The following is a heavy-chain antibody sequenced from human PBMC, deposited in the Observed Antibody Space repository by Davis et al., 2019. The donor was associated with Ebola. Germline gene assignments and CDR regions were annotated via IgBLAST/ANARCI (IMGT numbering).Heavy chain of an antibody. CDR3: ARGGMGSHDPYYGLDV. V-gene: IGHV1-8*01. J-gene: IGHJ6*02. CDR2: INPYSANT. CDR1: GYTFTSYD. D-gene: IGHD3-10*01. Sequence: ASVKVSCKATGYTFTSYDVNWVRQATGQGLEWMGWINPYSANTGYAQNFRGRVTMTRNTSISTAFLEVSSLRSEDTAVYFCARGGMGSHDPYYGLDVWGQGTTVTVSS.